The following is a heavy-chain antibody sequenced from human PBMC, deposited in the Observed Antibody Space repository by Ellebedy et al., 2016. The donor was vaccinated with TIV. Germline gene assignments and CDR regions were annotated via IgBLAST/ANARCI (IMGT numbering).Heavy chain of an antibody. CDR1: GGTFSSYA. D-gene: IGHD2-15*01. V-gene: IGHV1-69*04. CDR2: IIPILGIA. CDR3: ARDGVGYCSGGSCYGFDY. Sequence: AASVKVSCKASGGTFSSYAISWVRQAPGQGLEWMGRIIPILGIANYAQKFQGRVTITADKSTSTAYMELSSLRSEDTAVYYCARDGVGYCSGGSCYGFDYWGQGTLVTVSS. J-gene: IGHJ4*02.